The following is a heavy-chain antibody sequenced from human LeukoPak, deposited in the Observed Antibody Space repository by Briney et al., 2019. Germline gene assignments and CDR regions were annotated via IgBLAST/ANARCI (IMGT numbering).Heavy chain of an antibody. CDR2: MNPNSGNT. Sequence: ASVKVSCKASGYTFTSYDINWVRQATGQGLEWMGWMNPNSGNTGYAQKFQGRVTMTRNTSISTAYMELSSLRSEDTAVYYCARGVVRGVTSYYYYGMDVWGKGTTVTVSS. V-gene: IGHV1-8*01. D-gene: IGHD3-10*01. J-gene: IGHJ6*04. CDR3: ARGVVRGVTSYYYYGMDV. CDR1: GYTFTSYD.